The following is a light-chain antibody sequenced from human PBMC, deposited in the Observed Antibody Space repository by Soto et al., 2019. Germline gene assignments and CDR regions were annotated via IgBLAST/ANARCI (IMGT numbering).Light chain of an antibody. CDR1: QSVSGSY. J-gene: IGKJ1*01. Sequence: EIVLTQSPGTLSLSPGERATLSCRASQSVSGSYLAWYQQNPGQAPRLLIYGASSRATGIPDRFSGSGSGTDFSLTISRLEPEDFGVYYCQHYGDSLTWMVGQGTKLQIK. CDR3: QHYGDSLTWM. CDR2: GAS. V-gene: IGKV3-20*01.